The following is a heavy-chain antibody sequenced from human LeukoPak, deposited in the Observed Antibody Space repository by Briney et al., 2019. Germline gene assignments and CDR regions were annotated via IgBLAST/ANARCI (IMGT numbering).Heavy chain of an antibody. CDR3: ARDLGPRPSIVVVPAAGFDP. CDR1: GGTFSSYA. J-gene: IGHJ5*02. CDR2: INPNSGGT. V-gene: IGHV1-2*02. D-gene: IGHD2-2*01. Sequence: ASVKVSCKASGGTFSSYAISWVRQAPGQGLEWMGWINPNSGGTNYAQKFQGRVTMTRDTSISTAYMELSRLRSDDTAVYYCARDLGPRPSIVVVPAAGFDPWGQGTLVTVSS.